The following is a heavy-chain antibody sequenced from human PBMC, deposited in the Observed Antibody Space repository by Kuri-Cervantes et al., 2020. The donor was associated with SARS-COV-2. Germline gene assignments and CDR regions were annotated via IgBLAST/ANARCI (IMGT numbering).Heavy chain of an antibody. V-gene: IGHV3-30*18. Sequence: GGSLRLSCAASGFNFSRTDMHWVRQAPGKGLERVAFISYDGKNKKCIASGKGRFTISRDNSQNTPYLQMKSLTSEDTAIYYCAKDRVGVHDFWGQGTLVTVSS. CDR3: AKDRVGVHDF. J-gene: IGHJ4*02. CDR2: ISYDGKNK. D-gene: IGHD2-21*01. CDR1: GFNFSRTD.